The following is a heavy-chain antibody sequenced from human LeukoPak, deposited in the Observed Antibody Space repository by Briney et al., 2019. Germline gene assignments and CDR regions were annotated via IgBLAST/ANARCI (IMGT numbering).Heavy chain of an antibody. CDR1: GFSFSTYA. CDR3: ARCQIAAAGTGAFDV. J-gene: IGHJ3*01. CDR2: FSVTDGST. D-gene: IGHD6-13*01. V-gene: IGHV3-23*01. Sequence: GGSLRLSCAASGFSFSTYAMTWVRQAPGKGLEWVSAFSVTDGSTQYAESVKGRFAISKDSTTNTLFLQINSLRAEDTAVYYCARCQIAAAGTGAFDVWGQGTMVTVSS.